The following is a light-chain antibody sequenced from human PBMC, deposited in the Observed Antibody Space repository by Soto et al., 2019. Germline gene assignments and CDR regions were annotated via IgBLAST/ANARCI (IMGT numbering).Light chain of an antibody. CDR2: KAS. CDR3: QQYNSYWIT. V-gene: IGKV1-5*03. J-gene: IGKJ4*01. CDR1: QSISSW. Sequence: DIQMTQSPSTLSVSVGDRVTITCRASQSISSWLAWYQQKPGKAPKLLIYKASSLESGVPSRFSGSGSGTEFTLTISSLQPDDFATYYCQQYNSYWITFGGGTKVEIK.